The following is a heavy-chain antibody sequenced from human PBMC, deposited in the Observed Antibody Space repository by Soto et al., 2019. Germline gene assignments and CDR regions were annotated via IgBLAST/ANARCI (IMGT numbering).Heavy chain of an antibody. D-gene: IGHD3-22*01. CDR1: VVPTSSSSYY. J-gene: IGHJ4*02. V-gene: IGHV4-39*01. Sequence: SETLSLTCTVSVVPTSSSSYYCGWIRQPPGKGLEWIGSIYYTGSTYYNPSLKSRVTISLDTFKNQISLKLSSVTAADTAVFYCARHEYYYDSSGYYQYCFQYWGQATLVNVS. CDR2: IYYTGST. CDR3: ARHEYYYDSSGYYQYCFQY.